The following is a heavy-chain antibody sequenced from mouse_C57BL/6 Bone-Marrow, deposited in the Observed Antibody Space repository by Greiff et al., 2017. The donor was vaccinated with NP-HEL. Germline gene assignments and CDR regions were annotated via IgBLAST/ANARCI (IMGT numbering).Heavy chain of an antibody. D-gene: IGHD2-13*01. V-gene: IGHV14-4*01. CDR2: IDPENGDT. J-gene: IGHJ3*01. Sequence: VQLQQSGAELVRPGASVKLSCTASGFNINDYYMHWVKQRPEQGLEWIGWIDPENGDTEYASKFQGKATITADTSSNTAYLQLSSLTSEDTAVYYGTSDGDGAYWGQGTLVTVSA. CDR1: GFNINDYY. CDR3: TSDGDGAY.